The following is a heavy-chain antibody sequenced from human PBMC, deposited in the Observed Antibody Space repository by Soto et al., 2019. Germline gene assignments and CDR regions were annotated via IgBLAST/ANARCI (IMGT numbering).Heavy chain of an antibody. J-gene: IGHJ6*02. Sequence: QVQLVQSGAEVKKPGASVKVSCKASGYTFTSYDINWVRQATGQGLEWMGWMNPNSGNTGYAQKFQGRVTMTRNTXXXXXXXXXXXXXXXXXXXXXXXXERTGTTSMDVWGQGTTVTVS. CDR2: MNPNSGNT. V-gene: IGHV1-8*01. CDR1: GYTFTSYD. CDR3: XXERTGTTSMDV. D-gene: IGHD1-1*01.